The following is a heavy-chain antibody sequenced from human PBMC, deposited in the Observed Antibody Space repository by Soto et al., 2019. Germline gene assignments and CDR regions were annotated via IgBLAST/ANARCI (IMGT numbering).Heavy chain of an antibody. CDR2: INPDSDNT. CDR3: ARGRRYCTTTSCYPPALFPYGMDV. CDR1: GYTFTNYD. V-gene: IGHV1-8*01. J-gene: IGHJ6*02. Sequence: ASVKVSCKTSGYTFTNYDINWVRQAAGQGLEWLGWINPDSDNTGYAQKFQGRVTMTRDTSISTAYMELNSLRSEDTAVYYCARGRRYCTTTSCYPPALFPYGMDVWGQGTTVTVSS. D-gene: IGHD2-2*01.